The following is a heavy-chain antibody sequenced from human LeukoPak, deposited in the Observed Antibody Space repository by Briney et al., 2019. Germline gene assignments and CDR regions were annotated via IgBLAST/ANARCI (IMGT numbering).Heavy chain of an antibody. CDR1: GFTFSSYE. D-gene: IGHD3-10*02. J-gene: IGHJ6*04. CDR2: ISSSGSTI. V-gene: IGHV3-48*03. Sequence: GGSLRLSCAASGFTFSSYEMNWVRQAPGKGLEWVSYISSSGSTIYYADSVKGRFTISRDNAKNSLYLQMNSLRAEDTAVYYCAELGVTMIGGVWGKGTTVIVSS. CDR3: AELGVTMIGGV.